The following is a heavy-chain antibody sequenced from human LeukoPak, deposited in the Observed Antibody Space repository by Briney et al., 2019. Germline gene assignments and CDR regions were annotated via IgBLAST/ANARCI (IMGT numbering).Heavy chain of an antibody. D-gene: IGHD6-6*01. Sequence: SETLSLTCAVYGGSFSGYYWSWIRQPPGKGLEWIGEINHSGSTNYNPSLKSRVTISVDTSKNQFSLKLSSVTAADTAVYYCARGALRAARPRWFDPWGQGTLVTVSS. J-gene: IGHJ5*02. CDR2: INHSGST. CDR3: ARGALRAARPRWFDP. V-gene: IGHV4-34*01. CDR1: GGSFSGYY.